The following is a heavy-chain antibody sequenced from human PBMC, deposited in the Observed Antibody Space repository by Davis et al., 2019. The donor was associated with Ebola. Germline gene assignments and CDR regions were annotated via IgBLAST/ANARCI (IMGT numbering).Heavy chain of an antibody. J-gene: IGHJ4*02. CDR2: IYPGDSDT. CDR3: ARRYSWYGPPADY. Sequence: KVSCKGSGYSFTSYWIGWVRQMPGKGLEWMGIIYPGDSDTRYSPSFQGQVTISADKSISTAYLQWSSLKASDTAMYYCARRYSWYGPPADYWGQGTLVTVSS. CDR1: GYSFTSYW. D-gene: IGHD6-13*01. V-gene: IGHV5-51*01.